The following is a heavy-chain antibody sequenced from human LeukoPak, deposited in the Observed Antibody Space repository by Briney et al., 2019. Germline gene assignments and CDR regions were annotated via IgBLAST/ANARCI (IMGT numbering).Heavy chain of an antibody. CDR3: AGGGYCSSASCHAPLFDW. J-gene: IGHJ4*02. CDR1: GASVRRYY. D-gene: IGHD2-2*01. CDR2: SHYSGSA. Sequence: PSETLSLTCTVSGASVRRYYSSWIRQSPGKGLEWIGYSHYSGSANFNPSLKSRVSISVDTSKNQFSLNLTSLTAADTAVYYCAGGGYCSSASCHAPLFDWWGPGILVTVSS. V-gene: IGHV4-59*02.